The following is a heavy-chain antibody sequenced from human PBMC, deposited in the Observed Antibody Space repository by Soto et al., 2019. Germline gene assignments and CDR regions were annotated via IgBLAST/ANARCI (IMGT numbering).Heavy chain of an antibody. V-gene: IGHV3-48*03. CDR3: ARDGPRYCSSTSCVYYYGMDV. CDR2: ISSSGSTI. D-gene: IGHD2-2*01. J-gene: IGHJ6*02. Sequence: GGSLRLSCAASGFTFSSFAMTWVRQAPGKGLEWVSYISSSGSTIYYADSVKGRFTISRDNAKNSLYLQMNSLRAEDTAVYYCARDGPRYCSSTSCVYYYGMDVWGQGTTVTVSS. CDR1: GFTFSSFA.